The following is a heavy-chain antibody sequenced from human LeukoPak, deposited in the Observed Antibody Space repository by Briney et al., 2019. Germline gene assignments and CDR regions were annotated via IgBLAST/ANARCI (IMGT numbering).Heavy chain of an antibody. Sequence: PSQTLSLTCTVTGGSISSGSYYWSWIRQPAGKGLEWIGRIYTSGSTNYNPSLKRRVTISVDTSKNQSSLKLSSVTAADTAVYYCARAGAMAFSGPWGQGTPVTVSS. J-gene: IGHJ5*02. V-gene: IGHV4-61*02. CDR3: ARAGAMAFSGP. D-gene: IGHD5-18*01. CDR2: IYTSGST. CDR1: GGSISSGSYY.